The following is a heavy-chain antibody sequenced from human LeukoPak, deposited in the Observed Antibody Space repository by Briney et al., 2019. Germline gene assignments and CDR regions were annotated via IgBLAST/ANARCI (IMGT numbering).Heavy chain of an antibody. V-gene: IGHV4-59*08. CDR2: IYYSGST. Sequence: SSETLSLTCTVSGGSISSYYWSWIRQPPGKGLEWIGYIYYSGSTNYNPSLKSRVTISVDTSKNQFSLKLSSVTAADTAVYYCARATGTWGGYYYYMDVWGKGTTVTVSS. CDR1: GGSISSYY. D-gene: IGHD1-1*01. CDR3: ARATGTWGGYYYYMDV. J-gene: IGHJ6*03.